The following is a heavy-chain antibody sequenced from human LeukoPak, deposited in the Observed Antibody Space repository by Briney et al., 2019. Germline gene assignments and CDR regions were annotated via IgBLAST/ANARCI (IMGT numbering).Heavy chain of an antibody. D-gene: IGHD4-23*01. CDR2: IRYDGSNK. J-gene: IGHJ6*03. CDR1: GFTFSGSV. Sequence: GGSLRLSCAESGFTFSGSVIQWGRQAPGKGLEWVAFIRYDGSNKYYADSVKGRFTICRDNSKNTLYLQMNSLTAEDTAVCSRAKDESYGGLPEYYMDVWGKGTTVTVSS. CDR3: AKDESYGGLPEYYMDV. V-gene: IGHV3-30*02.